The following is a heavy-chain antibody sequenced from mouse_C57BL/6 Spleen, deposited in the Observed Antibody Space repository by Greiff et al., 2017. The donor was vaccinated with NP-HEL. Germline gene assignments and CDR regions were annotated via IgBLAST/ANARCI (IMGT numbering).Heavy chain of an antibody. V-gene: IGHV1-26*01. CDR2: INPNNGGT. CDR1: GYTFTDYY. CDR3: ARWRIITTVVATDAMDY. D-gene: IGHD1-1*01. J-gene: IGHJ4*01. Sequence: VQLQQSGPELVKPGASVKISCKASGYTFTDYYMNWVKQSHGKSLEWIGDINPNNGGTSYNQKFKGKATLTVDKSSSTAYMELRSLTSEDSAVYYCARWRIITTVVATDAMDYWGQGTSVTVSS.